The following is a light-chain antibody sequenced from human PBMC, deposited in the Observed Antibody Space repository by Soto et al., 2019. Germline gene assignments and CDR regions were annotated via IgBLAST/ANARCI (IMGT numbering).Light chain of an antibody. CDR1: QGISSY. CDR2: AAS. J-gene: IGKJ4*01. V-gene: IGKV1-8*01. CDR3: QQYYSYPPT. Sequence: IQMTQSPSTLSASVGDRVTITCRASQGISSYLAWYQQKPGKAPKLLIYAASTLQSGVPSRFSGSGSGTDFTLTISCLQSEDFATYYCQQYYSYPPTFGGGTKVDIK.